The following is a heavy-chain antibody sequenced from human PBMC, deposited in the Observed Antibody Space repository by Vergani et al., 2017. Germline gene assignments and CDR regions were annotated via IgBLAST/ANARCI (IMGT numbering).Heavy chain of an antibody. Sequence: EVQLLESGGGLVQPGGSLRLSCAASGFTFSSYAMSWFRQAPGKGLEWVGFIRSKAYGGTTEYAASVKGRFTISRDDSKSIAYLQMNSLKTEDTAVYYCTRVGGVRFEMDVWGQGTTVTVYS. CDR2: IRSKAYGGTT. J-gene: IGHJ6*02. CDR1: GFTFSSYA. CDR3: TRVGGVRFEMDV. D-gene: IGHD3-3*01. V-gene: IGHV3-49*03.